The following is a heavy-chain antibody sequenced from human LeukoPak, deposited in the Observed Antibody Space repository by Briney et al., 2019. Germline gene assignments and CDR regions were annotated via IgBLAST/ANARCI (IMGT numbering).Heavy chain of an antibody. J-gene: IGHJ4*02. D-gene: IGHD6-19*01. CDR1: GFTLSKYA. Sequence: GGSLRLSCAATGFTLSKYAMNWVRQAPGKGLEWVSGIDGSGGRPPSADSVKGRFTISRDISKNTLYLQMNSLRAEDTAVYYCARDSRPRIAVAGGFGYWGQGTLVTVSS. CDR2: IDGSGGRP. V-gene: IGHV3-23*01. CDR3: ARDSRPRIAVAGGFGY.